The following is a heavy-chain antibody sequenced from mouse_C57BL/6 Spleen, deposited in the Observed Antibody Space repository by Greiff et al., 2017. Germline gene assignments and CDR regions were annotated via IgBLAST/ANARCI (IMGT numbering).Heavy chain of an antibody. J-gene: IGHJ2*01. CDR1: GYTFTSYG. CDR3: ARSGGNYVYFDY. D-gene: IGHD2-1*01. Sequence: QVQLQQSGAELARPGASVKLSCKASGYTFTSYGISWVKQRTGQGLEWIGEIYPRSGNTYYNEKFKGKATLTADKSSSTAYMALRSLPSEDSAVYFCARSGGNYVYFDYWGQGTTLTVSS. V-gene: IGHV1-81*01. CDR2: IYPRSGNT.